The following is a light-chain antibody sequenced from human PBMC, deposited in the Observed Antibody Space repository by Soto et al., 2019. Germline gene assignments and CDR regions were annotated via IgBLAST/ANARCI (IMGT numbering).Light chain of an antibody. Sequence: EIVLTQSPGTLSLSPGERATLSCRASQSVSSNYFAWYQQRPGHAPRLLMYGASSRATGIPDRFSGSGSGKEITRTISRLEPEDFAVYYWQQYGRSSLTCGGGTKIEIK. V-gene: IGKV3-20*01. J-gene: IGKJ4*01. CDR3: QQYGRSSLT. CDR2: GAS. CDR1: QSVSSNY.